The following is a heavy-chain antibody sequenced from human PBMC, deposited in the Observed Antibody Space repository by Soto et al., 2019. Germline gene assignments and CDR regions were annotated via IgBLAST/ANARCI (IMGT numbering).Heavy chain of an antibody. V-gene: IGHV4-30-2*01. CDR3: ARGAAAGTFFWFDP. CDR2: IYHSGST. J-gene: IGHJ5*02. Sequence: PSETLSLTCAVSGGSISSGGYSWSWIRQPPGKGLEWIGYIYHSGSTYYNPSLKSRVTISVDRSKNQFSLKLSSVTAADTAVYCCARGAAAGTFFWFDPWGQGTLVTVSS. CDR1: GGSISSGGYS. D-gene: IGHD6-13*01.